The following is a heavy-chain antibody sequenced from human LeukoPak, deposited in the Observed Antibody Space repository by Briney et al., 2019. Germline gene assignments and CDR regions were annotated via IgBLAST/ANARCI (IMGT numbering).Heavy chain of an antibody. CDR3: ARAHSSSWVTGHYFDY. Sequence: PSETLSLTCTVSGGSISSGGYYWSWIRQHPGKGLEWIGYIYYSGSTYYNPSLKSRVTISVDTSKNQFSLKLSSVTAADTAVYYCARAHSSSWVTGHYFDYWGQGTLVTVSS. V-gene: IGHV4-31*03. CDR1: GGSISSGGYY. CDR2: IYYSGST. J-gene: IGHJ4*02. D-gene: IGHD6-13*01.